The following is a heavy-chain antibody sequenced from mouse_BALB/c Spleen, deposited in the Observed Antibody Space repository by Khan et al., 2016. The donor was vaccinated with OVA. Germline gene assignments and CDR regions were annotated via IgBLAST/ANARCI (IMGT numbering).Heavy chain of an antibody. CDR2: ISSGGDYT. J-gene: IGHJ3*01. V-gene: IGHV5-6*01. CDR1: GFTFSSYS. CDR3: AGHLTGAFAY. D-gene: IGHD4-1*01. Sequence: EVELVESGGDLVKPGGSLKLSCAASGFTFSSYSMSWVRQTPDKRLEWVASISSGGDYTYYPDSVKGRFTISRDNAKNPLYLQMSDLTSEDTAMYYCAGHLTGAFAYWGQGTLVTVSA.